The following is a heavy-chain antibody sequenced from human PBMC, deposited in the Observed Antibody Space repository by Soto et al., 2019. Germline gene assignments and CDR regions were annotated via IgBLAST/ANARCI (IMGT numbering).Heavy chain of an antibody. CDR2: INPSGGST. J-gene: IGHJ4*02. CDR3: ARENIVVVTAPGGFDY. D-gene: IGHD2-21*02. Sequence: GASVKVSCKASGYTFTRYYMHWVRQAPGQGLEWMGIINPSGGSTSYAQKFQGRVTMTRDTSTSTVYMELSSLRSEDTAVYYCARENIVVVTAPGGFDYWGQGTLVTVSS. CDR1: GYTFTRYY. V-gene: IGHV1-46*01.